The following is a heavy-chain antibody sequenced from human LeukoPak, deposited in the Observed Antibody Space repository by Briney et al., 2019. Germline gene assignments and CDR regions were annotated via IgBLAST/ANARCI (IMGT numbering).Heavy chain of an antibody. J-gene: IGHJ4*02. CDR1: GGSFSGYY. Sequence: PSETLCLTCAVYGGSFSGYYWSWIRQPPGKGLEWIGEINHSGSTNYNPSLKSRVTISVDTSKNQFSLKLSSVTAADTAVYYCARHGAAAGDFDYWGQGTLVTVSS. CDR2: INHSGST. D-gene: IGHD6-13*01. V-gene: IGHV4-34*01. CDR3: ARHGAAAGDFDY.